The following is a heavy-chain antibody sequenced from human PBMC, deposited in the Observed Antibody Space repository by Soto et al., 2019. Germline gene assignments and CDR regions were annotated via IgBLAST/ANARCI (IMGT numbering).Heavy chain of an antibody. Sequence: QVQLVQSGAEVKKPGASVKVSCKASGYTFTSYGISWVRQAPGQGLEWMGWISAYNGNTKYAQKFQGRVTMTTDTSTSTADMEVRSRGSDDTAGYYAARGPQIFDYWGQGTLVVVSS. J-gene: IGHJ4*02. CDR1: GYTFTSYG. CDR2: ISAYNGNT. V-gene: IGHV1-18*04. CDR3: ARGPQIFDY.